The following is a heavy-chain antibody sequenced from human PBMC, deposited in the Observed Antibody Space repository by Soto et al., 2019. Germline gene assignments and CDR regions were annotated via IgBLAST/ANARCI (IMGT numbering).Heavy chain of an antibody. V-gene: IGHV1-18*01. J-gene: IGHJ1*01. CDR3: ARVSALGHIQH. CDR2: ISAYNGNT. CDR1: GSTFTSYG. Sequence: ASVKVSCKASGSTFTSYGTSWVRQAPGQGLEWMGWISAYNGNTNYAQKLQGRVTMTTDTSTSTAYMELRSLRSDDTAVYYCARVSALGHIQHWGQGTLVTVSS. D-gene: IGHD2-21*01.